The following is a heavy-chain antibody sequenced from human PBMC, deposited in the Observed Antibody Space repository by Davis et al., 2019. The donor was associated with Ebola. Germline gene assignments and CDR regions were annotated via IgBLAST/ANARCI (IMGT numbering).Heavy chain of an antibody. J-gene: IGHJ3*02. CDR2: INPNSGGT. D-gene: IGHD4-17*01. CDR1: GYTFTGHY. V-gene: IGHV1-2*06. CDR3: ARLTVTPIIGAFDI. Sequence: ASVKVSCKASGYTFTGHYMHWVRQAPGQGLEWMGRINPNSGGTNYAQKFQGRFTMTRDTSISTAYMELSRLRSDDTAVYYCARLTVTPIIGAFDIWGQGTMVTVSS.